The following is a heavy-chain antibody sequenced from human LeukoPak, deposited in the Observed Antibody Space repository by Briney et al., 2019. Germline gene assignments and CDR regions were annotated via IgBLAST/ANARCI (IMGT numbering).Heavy chain of an antibody. CDR3: ARGMTSFDY. CDR1: GYSFTNYW. CDR2: IYPGDSVT. J-gene: IGHJ4*02. Sequence: GESLKISCKGSGYSFTNYWIGWVRQTPGKGLEWMGIIYPGDSVTRYSPSFQGQVTISADKSFSTAYLQWSSLKASDTAIYYCARGMTSFDYWAQGTLVTVSS. V-gene: IGHV5-51*01. D-gene: IGHD1-14*01.